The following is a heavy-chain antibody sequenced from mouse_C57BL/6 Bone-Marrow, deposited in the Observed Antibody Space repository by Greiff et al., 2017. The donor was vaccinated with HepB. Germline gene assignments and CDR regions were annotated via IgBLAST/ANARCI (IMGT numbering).Heavy chain of an antibody. CDR1: GYSFTGYY. CDR3: ASPLYYGYAMDY. Sequence: EVKLMESGPELVKPGASVKISCKASGYSFTGYYMNWVKQSPEKSLEWIGEINPSTGGTTYNQKFKAKATLTVDKSSSTAYMQLKSLTSEDSAVYYCASPLYYGYAMDYWGQGTSVTVSS. V-gene: IGHV1-42*01. CDR2: INPSTGGT. D-gene: IGHD1-1*01. J-gene: IGHJ4*01.